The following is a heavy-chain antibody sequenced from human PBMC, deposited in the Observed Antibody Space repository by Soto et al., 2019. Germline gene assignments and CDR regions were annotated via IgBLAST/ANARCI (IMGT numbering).Heavy chain of an antibody. CDR2: TLPISGAT. J-gene: IGHJ4*02. D-gene: IGHD6-19*01. CDR3: GTGDSSDTGDH. CDR1: GGILSHYS. Sequence: VASVKVSCKASGGILSHYSVSWVRQAPGQGLEWLGGTLPISGATDYAQKFKGRATITADESTNTAYMELNSLGSEDTAVYYCGTGDSSDTGDHWGPGTLVTVSS. V-gene: IGHV1-69*13.